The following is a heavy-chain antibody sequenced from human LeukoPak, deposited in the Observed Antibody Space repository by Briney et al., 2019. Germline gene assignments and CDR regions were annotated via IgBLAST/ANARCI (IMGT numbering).Heavy chain of an antibody. V-gene: IGHV4-59*01. CDR1: GGSISSYY. D-gene: IGHD1-1*01. CDR3: ARDSGTANWFDP. Sequence: SETLSLTCTVSGGSISSYYWSWIRQPPGKGPEWIGYIYYSGSTNYNPSLKSRVTISVDTSKNQFSLKLSSVTAADTAVYYCARDSGTANWFDPWGQGTLVTVSS. J-gene: IGHJ5*02. CDR2: IYYSGST.